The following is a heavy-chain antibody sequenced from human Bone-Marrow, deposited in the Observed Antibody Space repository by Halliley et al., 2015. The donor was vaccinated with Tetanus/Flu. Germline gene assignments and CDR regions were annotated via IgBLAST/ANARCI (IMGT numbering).Heavy chain of an antibody. D-gene: IGHD3-3*02. Sequence: STMGGTGGVTYYADSLKGRFTISRDYSKNTLYLQMNSLRDEDTAIYYCAKHFGPLPTWVRIDFWGQGTLVAVSS. J-gene: IGHJ4*02. CDR2: MGGTGGVT. CDR3: AKHFGPLPTWVRIDF. V-gene: IGHV3-23*01.